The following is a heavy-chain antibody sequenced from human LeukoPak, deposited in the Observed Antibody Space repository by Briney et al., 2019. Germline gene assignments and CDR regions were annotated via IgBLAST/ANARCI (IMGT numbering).Heavy chain of an antibody. Sequence: KPSETLSLTCAVYGGSFSGYYWSWIRQPPGKGLEWIGEINHSGSTNYNPSLKSRVTISVDTSKNQFSLKLSSVTAADTAVYYCAGGVWFGELLWSQFDYWGQGTLVTVSS. CDR1: GGSFSGYY. D-gene: IGHD3-10*01. CDR3: AGGVWFGELLWSQFDY. V-gene: IGHV4-34*01. CDR2: INHSGST. J-gene: IGHJ4*02.